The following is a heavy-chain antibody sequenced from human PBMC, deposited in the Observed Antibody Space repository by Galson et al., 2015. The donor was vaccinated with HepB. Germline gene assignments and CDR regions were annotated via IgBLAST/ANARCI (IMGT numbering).Heavy chain of an antibody. CDR2: ISYDGSSK. J-gene: IGHJ4*02. V-gene: IGHV3-30*18. Sequence: SLRLSCAASGFTFSNYGIHWVRQAPGKGLEWVAFISYDGSSKYYEDSVKGRFTISRDDSTNTLYLQMNRLRADDTAVYYCAKEDDSNGYKKGFFDYWGQGTQVTVSS. D-gene: IGHD3-22*01. CDR1: GFTFSNYG. CDR3: AKEDDSNGYKKGFFDY.